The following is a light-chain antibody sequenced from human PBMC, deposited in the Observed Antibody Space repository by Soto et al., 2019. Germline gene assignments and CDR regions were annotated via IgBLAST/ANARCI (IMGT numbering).Light chain of an antibody. V-gene: IGKV1-39*01. CDR1: QSISSY. J-gene: IGKJ2*01. Sequence: DIQMTQSPSSLSASVGDRVTITCRASQSISSYLNWYQQKPGKAPKLLIYAASSLQSGVPSRFSGSGSGTGFTLTISSLQPEDFATYSCQQTYSTPYTFGQGTKVDIK. CDR3: QQTYSTPYT. CDR2: AAS.